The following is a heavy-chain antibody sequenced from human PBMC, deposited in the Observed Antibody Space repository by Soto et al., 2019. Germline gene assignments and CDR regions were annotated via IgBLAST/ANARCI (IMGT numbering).Heavy chain of an antibody. D-gene: IGHD3-10*01. CDR2: IYNSGST. CDR3: ARARITMVREVIKYNIDV. J-gene: IGHJ6*02. CDR1: GGSISTYY. Sequence: PSETLSLTCTVSGGSISTYYWSWIRRPPGKGLEWIGYIYNSGSTHSNPSLQSRVTISVDTSKNQFSLKLSSVTAADTAIYYCARARITMVREVIKYNIDVCGQGPTVTVYS. V-gene: IGHV4-59*01.